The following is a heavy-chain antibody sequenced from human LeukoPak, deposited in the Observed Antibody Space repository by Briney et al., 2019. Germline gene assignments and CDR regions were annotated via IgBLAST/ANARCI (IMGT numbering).Heavy chain of an antibody. V-gene: IGHV1-2*02. Sequence: ASVKVSCKASGYTFTGYYMHWVRQAPGQGLEWMGWINPNSGGTNYAQKFQGRVTMTRDTSISTAYMELSRLRSDDTAVYYCAKDRRCHTPGCFFDYWGQGTLVTVSS. CDR2: INPNSGGT. CDR3: AKDRRCHTPGCFFDY. J-gene: IGHJ4*02. CDR1: GYTFTGYY. D-gene: IGHD4-17*01.